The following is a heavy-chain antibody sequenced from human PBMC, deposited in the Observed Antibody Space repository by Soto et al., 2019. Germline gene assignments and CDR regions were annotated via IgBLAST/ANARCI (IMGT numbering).Heavy chain of an antibody. D-gene: IGHD3-3*01. CDR2: ISSSSSYI. Sequence: PWGSLRLSCAASGFAFISYSINFFRHSPVKWLEWVSSISSSSSYIYYADSVKGRFTTSRDNAKNSLYLQMNSLRAEDTAVYYCARVNVLRFLEFPSGMDVWGQGTTVTVSS. CDR3: ARVNVLRFLEFPSGMDV. CDR1: GFAFISYS. V-gene: IGHV3-21*01. J-gene: IGHJ6*02.